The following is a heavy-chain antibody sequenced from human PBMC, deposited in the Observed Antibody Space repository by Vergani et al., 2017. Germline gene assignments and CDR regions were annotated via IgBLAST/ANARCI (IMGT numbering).Heavy chain of an antibody. J-gene: IGHJ4*02. CDR2: INPSGCST. CDR3: TRGWYYDSIAYWAY. CDR1: GYTFTSYY. V-gene: IGHV1-46*03. Sequence: QVQLVQSGAAVKKPGASVKDSCKASGYTFTSYYMHWVRQAPGQGLEWVGIINPSGCSTSYAQKFQGRVTMTRDTSTSTVYMERSGLRSEDTAVYYCTRGWYYDSIAYWAYWGQGTLVTVSS. D-gene: IGHD3-22*01.